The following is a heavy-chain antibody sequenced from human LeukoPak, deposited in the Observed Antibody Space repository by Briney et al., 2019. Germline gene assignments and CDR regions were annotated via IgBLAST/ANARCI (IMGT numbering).Heavy chain of an antibody. V-gene: IGHV3-74*01. CDR1: GFTFSNDW. CDR3: ARAPSEIGGYYPEYFRH. CDR2: IKSDGST. D-gene: IGHD3-22*01. Sequence: GGSLRLSCAVSGFTFSNDWMHWVRQAPGKGLVWVSRIKSDGSTNYADSVKGRFTISRDNAKNTLSLQMNSLRPEDTGVYYCARAPSEIGGYYPEYFRHWGQGTLVTVSS. J-gene: IGHJ1*01.